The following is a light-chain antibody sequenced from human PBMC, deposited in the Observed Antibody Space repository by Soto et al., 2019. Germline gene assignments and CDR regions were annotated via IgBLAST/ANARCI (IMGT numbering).Light chain of an antibody. CDR3: QQYNSYSPLT. V-gene: IGKV1-5*03. CDR1: QTISSW. Sequence: IHMTHSPSTLSGSVGDRVTITFRASQTISSWLAWYQQKPWKAPKLLIYKASTLKSGVPSRFSGSGSGTEFTLTISSLQPDDFATYYCQQYNSYSPLTFGGGTKVDIK. J-gene: IGKJ4*01. CDR2: KAS.